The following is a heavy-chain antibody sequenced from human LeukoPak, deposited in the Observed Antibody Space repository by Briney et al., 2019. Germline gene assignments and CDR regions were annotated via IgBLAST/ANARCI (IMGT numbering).Heavy chain of an antibody. D-gene: IGHD1-1*01. J-gene: IGHJ6*03. Sequence: GGSLRLYCAASGFTFSSFDMHWLRQPKGQGLEWASTIGTASDTYYPGSVEGRFTLARDNAKNSLYLQMNSLTAGDTAVYYCARGPPRGKYYYMDVWGKGTTVTVSS. V-gene: IGHV3-13*01. CDR3: ARGPPRGKYYYMDV. CDR1: GFTFSSFD. CDR2: IGTASDT.